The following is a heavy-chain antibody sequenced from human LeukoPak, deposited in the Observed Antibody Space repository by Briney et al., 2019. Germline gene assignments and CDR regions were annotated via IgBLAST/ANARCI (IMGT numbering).Heavy chain of an antibody. D-gene: IGHD4-17*01. J-gene: IGHJ4*02. CDR2: IKQDGSEK. CDR1: GFTFSNYW. CDR3: ARDTGTSESPPDY. V-gene: IGHV3-7*01. Sequence: GGPLRLSCAASGFTFSNYWMSWVRQAPGKGLEWVANIKQDGSEKYYVDSVKGRFTISRDNAKNSLYLQMNSLRAEDTAVYYCARDTGTSESPPDYWGQGTLVPVST.